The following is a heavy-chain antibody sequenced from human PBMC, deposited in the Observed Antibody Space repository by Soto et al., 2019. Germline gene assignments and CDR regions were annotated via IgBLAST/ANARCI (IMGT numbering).Heavy chain of an antibody. Sequence: GSLRLSCAASGFTFSSYGMHWVRQAPGKGLEWVAVIWYDGSNKYYADSVKGRFTISRDNSKNTLYLQMNSLRAEDTAVYYCARDGGYCSSTSCPNYYYYYMDVWGKGTTVTVSS. CDR1: GFTFSSYG. D-gene: IGHD2-2*01. CDR2: IWYDGSNK. CDR3: ARDGGYCSSTSCPNYYYYYMDV. V-gene: IGHV3-33*01. J-gene: IGHJ6*03.